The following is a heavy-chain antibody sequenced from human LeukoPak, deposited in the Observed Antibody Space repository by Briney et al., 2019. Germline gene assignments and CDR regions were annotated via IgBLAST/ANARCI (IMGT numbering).Heavy chain of an antibody. CDR2: ISSSSSYI. V-gene: IGHV3-21*04. CDR1: GFTFSSYS. Sequence: PGGSLRLSCAASGFTFSSYSMNWVRQAPGKGLEWVSSISSSSSYIYYADSVKGRFTISRDNAKNSLYLQMNSLRAEDTAVYYCARDRAWDDGYNSRYFQHWGQGTLVTVSS. CDR3: ARDRAWDDGYNSRYFQH. J-gene: IGHJ1*01. D-gene: IGHD5-24*01.